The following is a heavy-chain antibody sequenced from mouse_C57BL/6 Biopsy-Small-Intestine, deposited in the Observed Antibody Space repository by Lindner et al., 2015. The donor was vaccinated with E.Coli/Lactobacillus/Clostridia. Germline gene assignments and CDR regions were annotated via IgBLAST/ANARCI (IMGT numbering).Heavy chain of an antibody. CDR3: ARDQVGSYGIDV. V-gene: IGHV1-53*01. CDR2: INPSDGST. Sequence: SVKVSCKASGYMFNSHYMHWVRQAPGQGLEWMGIINPSDGSTSYAQKLQGRVTMTRDTSTSTDYMELSSLRSEDTAVYYCARDQVGSYGIDVWGQGATVTVSS. D-gene: IGHD1-1*01. J-gene: IGHJ1*01. CDR1: GYMFNSHY.